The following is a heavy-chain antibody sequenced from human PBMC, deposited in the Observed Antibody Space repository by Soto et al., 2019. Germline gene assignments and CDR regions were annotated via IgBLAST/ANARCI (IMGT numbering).Heavy chain of an antibody. J-gene: IGHJ6*02. V-gene: IGHV1-2*04. D-gene: IGHD3-22*01. CDR1: GYRYTGYN. Sequence: APVKVSCKASGYRYTGYNMHWVRQAPGQGLEWMGWINLNNGGTNYAQKFQGWVTMTRDTSISTAYMELRRLRSDDTAMYYCARSNHYYDSSGYLGYYGLDVWGQGTTVTVSS. CDR2: INLNNGGT. CDR3: ARSNHYYDSSGYLGYYGLDV.